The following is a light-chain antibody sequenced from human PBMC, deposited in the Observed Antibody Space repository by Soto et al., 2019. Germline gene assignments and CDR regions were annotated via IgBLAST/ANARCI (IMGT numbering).Light chain of an antibody. J-gene: IGKJ2*01. CDR2: GAS. CDR3: QQSYCTLYP. CDR1: QSISTY. V-gene: IGKV1-39*01. Sequence: DIQMTQSPSSPYASIGDRVTITCRPIQSISTYLHWYQQKPGEAPKLLISGASSLQSGIPSRFSGNGSGTEFTLRITSLHREDFASYFCQQSYCTLYPFRQGPKLEIK.